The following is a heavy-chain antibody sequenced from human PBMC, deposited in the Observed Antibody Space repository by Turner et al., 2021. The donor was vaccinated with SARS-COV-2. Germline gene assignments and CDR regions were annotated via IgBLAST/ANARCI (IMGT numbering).Heavy chain of an antibody. CDR3: ATGYQLRVNWFDP. D-gene: IGHD2-2*01. CDR2: FDPEDGET. CDR1: GYTLTELS. Sequence: QVQLVQSGAEVKKPGASVKVPCKISGYTLTELSMYWVRQAPGKGLEWMGGFDPEDGETIYAQNVQGRVTMTEDTSTDTAYMELSSLRSEDTAVYFCATGYQLRVNWFDPWGQGTLVTVSS. V-gene: IGHV1-24*01. J-gene: IGHJ5*02.